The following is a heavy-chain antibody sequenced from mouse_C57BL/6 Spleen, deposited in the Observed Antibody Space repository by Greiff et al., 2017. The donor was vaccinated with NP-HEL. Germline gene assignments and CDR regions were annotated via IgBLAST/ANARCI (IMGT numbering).Heavy chain of an antibody. V-gene: IGHV1-47*01. CDR2: FHPYNDDT. D-gene: IGHD1-1*01. Sequence: VKLMESGAELVKPGASVKMSCKASGYTFTTYPIEWMKQNHGKSLEWIGNFHPYNDDTKYNEKFKGKATLTVEKSSSTVYLELSRLTSDDSAVYYCARGIYYYSSSYYFDYWGQGTTLTVSS. J-gene: IGHJ2*01. CDR3: ARGIYYYSSSYYFDY. CDR1: GYTFTTYP.